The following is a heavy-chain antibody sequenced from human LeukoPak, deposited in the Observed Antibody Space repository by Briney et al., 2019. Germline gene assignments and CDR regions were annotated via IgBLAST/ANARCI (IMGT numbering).Heavy chain of an antibody. Sequence: GRSLRLSCAASGFTSSSYGMHWVRQAPGKGLEWVAVISYDGSNKYYADSVKGRFTISRDNSKNTLYLQMNSLRAEDTAVYYCAKDSVYDYYDSSGSFDYWGQGTLVTVSS. V-gene: IGHV3-30*18. D-gene: IGHD3-22*01. J-gene: IGHJ4*02. CDR1: GFTSSSYG. CDR2: ISYDGSNK. CDR3: AKDSVYDYYDSSGSFDY.